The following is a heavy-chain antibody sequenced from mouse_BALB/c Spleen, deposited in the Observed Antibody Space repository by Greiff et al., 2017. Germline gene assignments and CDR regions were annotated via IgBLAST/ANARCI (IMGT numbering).Heavy chain of an antibody. J-gene: IGHJ4*01. CDR2: IDPENGDT. CDR1: GFNIKDYS. Sequence: EVQLQQSGAELVRSGASVKLSCTASGFNIKDYSMHWVKQRPEQGLGWIGWIDPENGDTEYAPKFQGKATMTADTSSNTAYLQLSSLTSEDTAVYYCNAKGYAMDYWGQGTSVTVSS. V-gene: IGHV14-4*02. CDR3: NAKGYAMDY.